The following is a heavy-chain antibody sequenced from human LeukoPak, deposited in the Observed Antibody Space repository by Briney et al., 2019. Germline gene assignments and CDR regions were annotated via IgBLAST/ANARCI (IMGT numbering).Heavy chain of an antibody. CDR2: IYSDGST. CDR3: ASFGVVIKMFNY. J-gene: IGHJ4*02. V-gene: IGHV3-66*01. D-gene: IGHD3-3*01. CDR1: GFIVNTYY. Sequence: GGSLRLSCAVSGFIVNTYYMSWVRQAPGKGLEWVSIIYSDGSTYYADSVKGRFTISRDNAKNSLYLQMNSLRAEDTAVYYCASFGVVIKMFNYWGQGTLVTVSS.